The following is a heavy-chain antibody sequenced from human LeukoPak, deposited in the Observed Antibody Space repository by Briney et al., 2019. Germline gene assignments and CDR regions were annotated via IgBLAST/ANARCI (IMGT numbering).Heavy chain of an antibody. J-gene: IGHJ5*02. CDR2: IYHSGST. D-gene: IGHD2-15*01. V-gene: IGHV4-4*02. CDR1: GGSISSSNC. CDR3: AAQDVNWFDP. Sequence: PSETLSLTCAFSGGSISSSNCCIWVRQPPRKLLEWIGEIYHSGSTNYNPSLKSRATISVDKSKNQFSLKLSSVTAADTAVYYCAAQDVNWFDPWGQGTLVTVSS.